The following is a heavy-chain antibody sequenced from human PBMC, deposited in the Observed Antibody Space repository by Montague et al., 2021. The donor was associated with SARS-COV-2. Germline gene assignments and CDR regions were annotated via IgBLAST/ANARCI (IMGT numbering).Heavy chain of an antibody. CDR2: LYFSGSAT. D-gene: IGHD3-16*01. V-gene: IGHV4-59*02. Sequence: SETLSLTCTVSGGSVSTYYWSWLRQPPGKGLEWIGFLYFSGSATTYNPSLKSLVTISIDTSKNQFSPNLSSVTAADTALYFCARDQGLGGWFDPWGQGTLVAVSS. CDR3: ARDQGLGGWFDP. J-gene: IGHJ5*02. CDR1: GGSVSTYY.